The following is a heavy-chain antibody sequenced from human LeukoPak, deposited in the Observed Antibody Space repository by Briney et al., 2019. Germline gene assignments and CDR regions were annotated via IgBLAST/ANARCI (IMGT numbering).Heavy chain of an antibody. CDR2: ISSSSSYT. CDR3: ARAFYYDSSGHEYYFDY. V-gene: IGHV3-11*06. D-gene: IGHD3-22*01. Sequence: GGSLRLSCAASGFTFSDYYMSWIRQAPGKGLVWVSYISSSSSYTNYADSVKGRFTISRDNAKNSLYLQMNSLRAEDTAVYYCARAFYYDSSGHEYYFDYWGQGTLVTVSS. CDR1: GFTFSDYY. J-gene: IGHJ4*02.